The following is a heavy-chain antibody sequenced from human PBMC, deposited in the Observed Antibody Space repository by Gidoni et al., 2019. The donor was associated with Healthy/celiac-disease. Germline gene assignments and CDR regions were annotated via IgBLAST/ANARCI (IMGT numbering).Heavy chain of an antibody. D-gene: IGHD3-22*01. V-gene: IGHV4-39*07. Sequence: QLQLQDSGPGLVKPSETLSLTCTVSGGSISSSSYSWGWIRQPPGKGLEWIGSIYYSGSTYYNPSLKSRVTISVDTSKNQFSLKLSSVTAADTAVYYCASSYYYDSSGYEFPVDDAFDIWGQGTMVTVSS. J-gene: IGHJ3*02. CDR1: GGSISSSSYS. CDR3: ASSYYYDSSGYEFPVDDAFDI. CDR2: IYYSGST.